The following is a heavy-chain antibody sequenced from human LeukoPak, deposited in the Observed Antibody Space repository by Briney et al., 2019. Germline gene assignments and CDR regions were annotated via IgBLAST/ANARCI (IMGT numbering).Heavy chain of an antibody. J-gene: IGHJ4*02. V-gene: IGHV4-34*01. CDR2: INHSGST. CDR1: GFTFSSYA. Sequence: GSLRLSCAASGFTFSSYAMSWIRQPPGKGLEWIGEINHSGSTNYNPSLKSRVTISVDTSKNQFSLKLSSVTAADTAVYYCARKPAGIAVATNDYWGQGTLVTVSS. CDR3: ARKPAGIAVATNDY. D-gene: IGHD6-19*01.